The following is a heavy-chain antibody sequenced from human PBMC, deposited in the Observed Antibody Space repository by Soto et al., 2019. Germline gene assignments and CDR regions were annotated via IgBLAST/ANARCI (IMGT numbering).Heavy chain of an antibody. J-gene: IGHJ4*02. CDR2: IYYSGST. CDR1: GGSISSGDYY. CDR3: ARERADPYRGATFDY. Sequence: SETLSLTCTVSGGSISSGDYYWSWIRQPPGKGLEWIGYIYYSGSTYYNPSLKSRVTISVDTSKNQFSLKLSSVTAADTAVYYCARERADPYRGATFDYWGQGTLVTVSS. V-gene: IGHV4-30-4*01. D-gene: IGHD1-26*01.